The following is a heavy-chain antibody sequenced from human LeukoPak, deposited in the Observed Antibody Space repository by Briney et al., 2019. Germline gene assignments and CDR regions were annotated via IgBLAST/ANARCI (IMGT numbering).Heavy chain of an antibody. V-gene: IGHV3-21*01. Sequence: GGSLRLSCAASGFTFSSYSRNWVRQAPGKGLEWVSSISSSSSYIYYADSVKGRFTIYRDNAKKSLYLNMNRMRDEDTAVYYCARYLGDYQPMDAFDIWGQGTMVTVSS. CDR3: ARYLGDYQPMDAFDI. D-gene: IGHD4-17*01. J-gene: IGHJ3*02. CDR1: GFTFSSYS. CDR2: ISSSSSYI.